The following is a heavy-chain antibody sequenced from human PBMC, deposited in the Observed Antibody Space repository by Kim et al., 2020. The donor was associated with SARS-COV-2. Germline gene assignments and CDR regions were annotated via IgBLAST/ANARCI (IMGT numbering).Heavy chain of an antibody. Sequence: GGSLRLSCAASGFTFSSYAMHWVRQAPGKGLEWVAVISYDGSNKYYADSVKGRFTISSDNSKNTLYLQMNSLRAEDTAVYYCARVWIATVTTPHFDYWG. J-gene: IGHJ4*01. CDR2: ISYDGSNK. CDR1: GFTFSSYA. CDR3: ARVWIATVTTPHFDY. V-gene: IGHV3-30*04. D-gene: IGHD4-17*01.